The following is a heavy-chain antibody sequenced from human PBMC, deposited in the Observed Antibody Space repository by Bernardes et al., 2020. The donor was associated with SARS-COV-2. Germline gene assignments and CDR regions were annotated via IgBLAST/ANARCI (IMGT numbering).Heavy chain of an antibody. CDR2: ISAFNGNT. Sequence: ASVKVSCKVSGYSFTSYGLSWVRQAPGQGLEWMGWISAFNGNTNYAQKIQDRVTLTADTSTSTVYMELRSLRSDDTAVYYCARAFENYYDRSGNYYSDAFYMWGQGTMVTVSP. D-gene: IGHD3-22*01. CDR3: ARAFENYYDRSGNYYSDAFYM. CDR1: GYSFTSYG. V-gene: IGHV1-18*01. J-gene: IGHJ3*02.